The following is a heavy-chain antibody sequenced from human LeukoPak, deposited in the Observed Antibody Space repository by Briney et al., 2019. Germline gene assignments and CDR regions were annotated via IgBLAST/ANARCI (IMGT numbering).Heavy chain of an antibody. CDR1: GGTFSSYA. Sequence: ASVKVSCKASGGTFSSYAISWVRQAPGQGLEWMGGIIPIFGTANYAQKFQGRVTITADKSTSTAYMELSSLRSEDTAVYYCARGNYGHHDAFDIWGQGTMVTVSS. J-gene: IGHJ3*02. CDR2: IIPIFGTA. V-gene: IGHV1-69*06. D-gene: IGHD1-7*01. CDR3: ARGNYGHHDAFDI.